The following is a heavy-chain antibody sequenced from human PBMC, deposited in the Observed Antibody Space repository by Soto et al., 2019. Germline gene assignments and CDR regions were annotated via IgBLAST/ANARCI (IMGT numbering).Heavy chain of an antibody. CDR1: GYPFSSYG. Sequence: ASVKVSCKASGYPFSSYGITWVRQAPGQGLEWMGWTSVFYGNSTYSEKFQGRVTMTIDTSTNTAYMDLRSLKSDDTAVYYCARLVVAGSLLDYWGRGTLVTVSS. CDR3: ARLVVAGSLLDY. J-gene: IGHJ4*02. CDR2: TSVFYGNS. V-gene: IGHV1-18*04. D-gene: IGHD2-15*01.